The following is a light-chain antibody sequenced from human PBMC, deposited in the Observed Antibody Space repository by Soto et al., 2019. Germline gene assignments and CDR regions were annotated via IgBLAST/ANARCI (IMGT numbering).Light chain of an antibody. J-gene: IGKJ2*01. CDR2: ASS. CDR1: QAMSSS. V-gene: IGKV1-9*01. CDR3: RMLTPVSRT. Sequence: DIQLTQSPSFLSASVGDRVTITCRASQAMSSSLAWYQQKPAQAPKLLIYASSTLQSGVPSRFSGSGSGTEVTLSILAWEPDVCATASCRMLTPVSRTFGPLTK.